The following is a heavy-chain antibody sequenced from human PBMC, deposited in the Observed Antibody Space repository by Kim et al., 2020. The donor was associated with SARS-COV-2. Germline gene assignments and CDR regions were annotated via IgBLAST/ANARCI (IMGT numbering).Heavy chain of an antibody. CDR2: IYTSGST. D-gene: IGHD3-3*01. V-gene: IGHV4-4*07. Sequence: SETLSLTCTVSGGSISSYYWSWIRQPAGKGLEWIGRIYTSGSTNYNPSLKSRVTMSVDTSKNQFSLKLSSVTAADTAVYYCARDRGTIFGVPHYYYYGMDVWGQGTTVTVSS. CDR3: ARDRGTIFGVPHYYYYGMDV. CDR1: GGSISSYY. J-gene: IGHJ6*02.